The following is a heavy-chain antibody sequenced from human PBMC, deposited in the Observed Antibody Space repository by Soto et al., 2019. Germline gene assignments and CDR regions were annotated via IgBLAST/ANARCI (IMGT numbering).Heavy chain of an antibody. CDR1: GGAFSGYY. V-gene: IGHV4-34*01. D-gene: IGHD3-9*01. CDR2: INHSGST. CDR3: ARGTGVLRYFDWLDY. Sequence: SETLSLTRAVYGGAFSGYYWSWIRQPPGKGLEWIGEINHSGSTNYNPSLKSRVTISVDTSKNQFSLKLSSVTAADTAVYYCARGTGVLRYFDWLDYWGQGTLVTVSS. J-gene: IGHJ4*02.